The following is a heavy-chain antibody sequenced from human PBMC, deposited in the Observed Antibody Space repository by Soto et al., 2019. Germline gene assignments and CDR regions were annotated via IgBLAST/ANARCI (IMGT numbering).Heavy chain of an antibody. J-gene: IGHJ4*02. Sequence: PGESLKLSCKGAGYSFTAYWIVWVRQMPGKGLEWMGIIYPGDSDTRYSPSLQGQVTISADKSISTAYLQWSSLKASDTATYYCAQTPGQWLFYFDYWGQGTLVTVSS. D-gene: IGHD3-22*01. CDR1: GYSFTAYW. V-gene: IGHV5-51*01. CDR2: IYPGDSDT. CDR3: AQTPGQWLFYFDY.